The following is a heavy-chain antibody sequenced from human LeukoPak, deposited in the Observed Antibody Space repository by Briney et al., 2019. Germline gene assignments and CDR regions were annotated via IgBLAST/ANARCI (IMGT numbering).Heavy chain of an antibody. CDR1: GYSISSGYY. D-gene: IGHD3-22*01. CDR2: IYHSGST. J-gene: IGHJ3*02. Sequence: SETLSLTCAVSGYSISSGYYWGWIRQPPGKGLEWIGSIYHSGSTYYNPSLKSRVTISVDTSKNQFSLKLSSVTAADTAVYYCARVGVNYYYDSSGYYLAGDAFDIWGQGTMVTVPS. CDR3: ARVGVNYYYDSSGYYLAGDAFDI. V-gene: IGHV4-38-2*01.